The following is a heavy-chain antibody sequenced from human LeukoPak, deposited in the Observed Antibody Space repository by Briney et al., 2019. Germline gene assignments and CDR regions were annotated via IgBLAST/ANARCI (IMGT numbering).Heavy chain of an antibody. CDR1: GFTFSSYA. CDR3: ARGVSSWLT. Sequence: GGSLRLSCAASGFTFSSYAISWVRQAPGKGLEWVSAISGSGGSTYYADSVKGRFTISRDNAKNSLYLQMNSLRAEDTAIYYCARGVSSWLTWGQRTLVTVSS. V-gene: IGHV3-23*01. D-gene: IGHD6-13*01. CDR2: ISGSGGST. J-gene: IGHJ4*02.